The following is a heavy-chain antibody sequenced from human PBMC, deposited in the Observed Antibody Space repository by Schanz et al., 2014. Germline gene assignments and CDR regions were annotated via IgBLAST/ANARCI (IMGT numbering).Heavy chain of an antibody. CDR2: ISYDGSNK. D-gene: IGHD3-16*01. J-gene: IGHJ5*01. CDR3: AKDLYNYGIFDS. CDR1: GFTLSSYG. V-gene: IGHV3-30*18. Sequence: QAQLVESGGGVVQPGRSLRLSCAASGFTLSSYGMHWVRQAPGKGLEWVALISYDGSNKYYADSVKGRFTISRDNSKNTLYLQMNSLRADDTAVYYCAKDLYNYGIFDSWGQGTLVTVSS.